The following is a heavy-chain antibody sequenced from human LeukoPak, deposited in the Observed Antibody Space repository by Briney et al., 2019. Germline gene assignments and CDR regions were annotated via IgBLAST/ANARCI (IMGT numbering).Heavy chain of an antibody. Sequence: SETLSLTCTVSGASISSGSSYWGWIRQPPGRGLEWIGTIYYSGTAYYNPSLKSRVTISVDTSKNQFSLRLSSVTAADTAVYYCARGQAYCGGDCYFNWFDPWGQGTLVTVSS. D-gene: IGHD2-21*02. J-gene: IGHJ5*02. CDR2: IYYSGTA. CDR3: ARGQAYCGGDCYFNWFDP. CDR1: GASISSGSSY. V-gene: IGHV4-39*07.